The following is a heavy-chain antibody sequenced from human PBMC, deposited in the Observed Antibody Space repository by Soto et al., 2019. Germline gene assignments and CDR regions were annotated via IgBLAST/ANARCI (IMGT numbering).Heavy chain of an antibody. D-gene: IGHD3-3*01. CDR3: TGGPPREPWEWLLGLNYYGMDV. V-gene: IGHV1-18*01. CDR1: GYTFTSYG. Sequence: ASVKVSCKASGYTFTSYGISWVRQAPGQGLEWMGWISAYNGNTNYAQKLQGRVTMTTDTSTSTAYMELRSLRSDDTAVYYCTGGPPREPWEWLLGLNYYGMDVWGQGTTVTVSS. CDR2: ISAYNGNT. J-gene: IGHJ6*02.